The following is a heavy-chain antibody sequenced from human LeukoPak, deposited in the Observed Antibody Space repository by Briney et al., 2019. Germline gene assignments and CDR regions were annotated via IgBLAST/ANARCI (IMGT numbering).Heavy chain of an antibody. CDR1: GYTFTGYY. Sequence: GASVKVSCKASGYTFTGYYMHWVRQAPGQGLEWMGWTNPNSGGTNYAQKFQGRVTMTRDTSISTAYMELSRLRSDDTAVYYCARDSYYYDSSGYYYTKPFDYWGQGTLVTVSS. V-gene: IGHV1-2*02. D-gene: IGHD3-22*01. J-gene: IGHJ4*02. CDR2: TNPNSGGT. CDR3: ARDSYYYDSSGYYYTKPFDY.